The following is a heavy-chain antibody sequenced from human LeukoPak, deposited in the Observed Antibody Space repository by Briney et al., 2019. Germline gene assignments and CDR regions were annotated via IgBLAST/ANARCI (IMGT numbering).Heavy chain of an antibody. J-gene: IGHJ4*02. CDR1: GFTFSSYS. Sequence: SGGSLTFSGAASGFTFSSYSMNWVRQAPGQGREWVSSISSSSSYIYYADSVKGRFTISRDNAKNSLYLQMDSLRAEDTAVYYCARDYYGSGSFDYWGQGTLVTVSS. D-gene: IGHD3-10*01. CDR3: ARDYYGSGSFDY. CDR2: ISSSSSYI. V-gene: IGHV3-21*01.